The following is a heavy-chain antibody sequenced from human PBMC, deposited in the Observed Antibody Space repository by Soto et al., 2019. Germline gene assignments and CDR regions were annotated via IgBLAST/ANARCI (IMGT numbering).Heavy chain of an antibody. Sequence: GGSLRLSCAASGFTFSSYGMHWVRQAPGKGLEWVAIISEDGRNKYYVDSVKGRFTISRDNSKNTVYLQMNSLRAEDTAVYYCAKDSVVATIRIYDYWGQGTLVTVSS. V-gene: IGHV3-30*18. CDR2: ISEDGRNK. D-gene: IGHD5-12*01. CDR1: GFTFSSYG. J-gene: IGHJ4*02. CDR3: AKDSVVATIRIYDY.